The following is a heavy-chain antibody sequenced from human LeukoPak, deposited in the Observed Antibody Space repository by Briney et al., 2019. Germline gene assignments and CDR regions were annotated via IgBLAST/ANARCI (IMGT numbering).Heavy chain of an antibody. J-gene: IGHJ5*02. CDR1: GGTFSSYA. CDR3: ARSGHNRGGSSPLNWFDP. D-gene: IGHD2-15*01. V-gene: IGHV1-69*04. Sequence: ASVKVSCKGSGGTFSSYAISWVRQAPGQGLEWMGRIIPILGIANYAQKFQGRVTITADKSTSTAYMELSSLRSEDTAVYYCARSGHNRGGSSPLNWFDPWGQGTLVTVSS. CDR2: IIPILGIA.